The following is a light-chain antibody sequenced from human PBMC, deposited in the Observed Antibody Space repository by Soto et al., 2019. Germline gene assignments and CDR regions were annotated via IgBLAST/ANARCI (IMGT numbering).Light chain of an antibody. Sequence: ETVLTQSPATVSLSPGDRATLPCRASQSVSSNLAWYQHKPGQAPRLLIYGASTRATGIPARFSGSGFGTEFTLTISRLEPEDFAVYYCQQYGSSIKTFGQGTKVDIK. V-gene: IGKV3-20*01. CDR2: GAS. J-gene: IGKJ1*01. CDR3: QQYGSSIKT. CDR1: QSVSSN.